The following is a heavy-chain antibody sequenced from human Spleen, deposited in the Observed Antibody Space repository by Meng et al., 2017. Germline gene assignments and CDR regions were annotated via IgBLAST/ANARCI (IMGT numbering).Heavy chain of an antibody. CDR2: IYDSGNT. D-gene: IGHD2-15*01. J-gene: IGHJ5*02. CDR3: AREVASPPYNWFDP. V-gene: IGHV4-30-2*01. CDR1: GGSITTGRHA. Sequence: QLQLQESGSGLVRPSQTLSLTCAVSGGSITTGRHAWGWIRQPPGKALEWTAYIYDSGNTYSNPSLKSRVTISLDRSTNQFSLKLRSVTAADTAVYYCAREVASPPYNWFDPWGQGTLVTVSS.